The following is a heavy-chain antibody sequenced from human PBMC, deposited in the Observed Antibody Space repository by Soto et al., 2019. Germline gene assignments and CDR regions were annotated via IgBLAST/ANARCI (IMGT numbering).Heavy chain of an antibody. J-gene: IGHJ5*02. CDR1: GYTFTSYG. CDR2: ISAYNGNT. Sequence: ASVKVSCKASGYTFTSYGISWVRQAPGQGLEWMGWISAYNGNTNYAQKLQGRVTMTTDTSTSTAYMELRSLRSDDTAVYYCARGSLSAVTNNWFDPWGQGTLVTVSS. CDR3: ARGSLSAVTNNWFDP. V-gene: IGHV1-18*04. D-gene: IGHD4-17*01.